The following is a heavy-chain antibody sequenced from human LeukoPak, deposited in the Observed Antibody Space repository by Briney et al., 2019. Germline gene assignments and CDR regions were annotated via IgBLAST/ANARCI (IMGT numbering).Heavy chain of an antibody. CDR1: GFTFNNYA. Sequence: GGSPRLSCTASGFTFNNYAMHWVRQAPGKGLDWVAAISYGGTNKYYADSVKGRFTISRDNSRDTLYLQMNSLRAEDTALYYCARDRGSDADYYASGTYYNWGQGTLVTVSS. J-gene: IGHJ4*02. CDR3: ARDRGSDADYYASGTYYN. V-gene: IGHV3-30*04. D-gene: IGHD3-10*01. CDR2: ISYGGTNK.